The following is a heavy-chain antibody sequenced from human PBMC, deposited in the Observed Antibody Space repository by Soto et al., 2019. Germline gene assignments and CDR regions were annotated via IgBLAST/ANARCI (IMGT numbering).Heavy chain of an antibody. D-gene: IGHD3-3*01. V-gene: IGHV1-3*01. Sequence: ASVKVSCKASGYTFTSYAMHWVRQAPGQRLEWMGWINAGNGNTKYSQKFQGRVTITRDTSASTAYMELSSLRSEDTAVYYCARGYDFWSGYYSGWLDPWGQGTLVTVSS. J-gene: IGHJ5*02. CDR3: ARGYDFWSGYYSGWLDP. CDR2: INAGNGNT. CDR1: GYTFTSYA.